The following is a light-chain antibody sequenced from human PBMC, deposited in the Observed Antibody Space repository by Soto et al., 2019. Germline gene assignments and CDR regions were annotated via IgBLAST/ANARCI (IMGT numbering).Light chain of an antibody. J-gene: IGKJ1*01. CDR1: QSVRSN. CDR3: QQRDNWPWT. V-gene: IGKV3-11*01. Sequence: ETVLTQSPATLSLSPGERATLSCRASQSVRSNLAWYQHKPGQAPRLLIYDASNRATGIPGRFSGSGSGTDFTLSISNLEPEDFAVYYCQQRDNWPWTFGQGAKVEIK. CDR2: DAS.